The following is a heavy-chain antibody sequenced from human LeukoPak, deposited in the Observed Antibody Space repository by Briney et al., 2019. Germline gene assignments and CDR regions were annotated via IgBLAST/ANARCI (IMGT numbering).Heavy chain of an antibody. D-gene: IGHD6-13*01. V-gene: IGHV3-30*18. J-gene: IGHJ1*01. Sequence: GGSLRLSCAASGFTFSSYCMHWVRQAPGKGLEWVAVISYDGSNKYYADSVKGRFTISRDNSKNTLYLQMNSLRAEDTAVYYCAKDSRGYSSSWYEGGAFQHWGQGTLVTVSS. CDR1: GFTFSSYC. CDR2: ISYDGSNK. CDR3: AKDSRGYSSSWYEGGAFQH.